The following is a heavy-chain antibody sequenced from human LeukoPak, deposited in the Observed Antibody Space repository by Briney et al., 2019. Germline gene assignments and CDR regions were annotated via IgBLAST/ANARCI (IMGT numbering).Heavy chain of an antibody. V-gene: IGHV3-23*01. Sequence: GGSLRLSCAASGFTFSSYAMSWVRQAPPPGLEWVSAITVSGGSTSYADSVKGRFAISRDNSKNTLYLQMNSLRAEDTAVYYCAKAHVRTWSPFDYWGQGTLVTVSS. CDR2: ITVSGGST. CDR1: GFTFSSYA. D-gene: IGHD2-8*01. J-gene: IGHJ4*02. CDR3: AKAHVRTWSPFDY.